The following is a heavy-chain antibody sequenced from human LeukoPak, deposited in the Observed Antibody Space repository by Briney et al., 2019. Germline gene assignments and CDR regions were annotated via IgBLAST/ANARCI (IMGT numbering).Heavy chain of an antibody. V-gene: IGHV4-4*09. CDR3: ARKAPKKGWFDP. Sequence: SETLSLTCTVAGGSNNSYYWSWIRQPPGKGLEWIGYTHPSGNTNYSPSLKSRVTISIDMSRNQFSLKLSSVTAADTAVYYCARKAPKKGWFDPWGQGTLVTVSS. J-gene: IGHJ5*02. CDR2: THPSGNT. CDR1: GGSNNSYY.